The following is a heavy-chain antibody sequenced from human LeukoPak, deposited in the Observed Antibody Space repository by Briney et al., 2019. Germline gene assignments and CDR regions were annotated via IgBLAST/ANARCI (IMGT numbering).Heavy chain of an antibody. J-gene: IGHJ4*02. CDR3: ARARRKYCGGDCFLYYFDY. CDR2: MNPNRGNT. V-gene: IGHV1-8*01. Sequence: ASVKVSCKASGYTFTSYDINWVRQATGQGLEWMGWMNPNRGNTGYAQKFQGRVTMTRNTSISTAYMELSSLRSEDTAVYYCARARRKYCGGDCFLYYFDYWGQGTLVTVSS. D-gene: IGHD2-21*02. CDR1: GYTFTSYD.